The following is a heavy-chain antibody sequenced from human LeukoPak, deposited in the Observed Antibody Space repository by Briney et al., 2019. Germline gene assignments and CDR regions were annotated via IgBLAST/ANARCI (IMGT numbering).Heavy chain of an antibody. Sequence: PGGSLRLSCAASGFTFSSYWMSWVGQAPGKGLEGVANIKQDGSEKQYVDSVKGRFAISRDNAENSLYLQMNSLKAEDTAVYYCGRFTRSGDSVYWGQGTLVTVSS. V-gene: IGHV3-7*04. CDR1: GFTFSSYW. J-gene: IGHJ4*02. CDR3: GRFTRSGDSVY. D-gene: IGHD7-27*01. CDR2: IKQDGSEK.